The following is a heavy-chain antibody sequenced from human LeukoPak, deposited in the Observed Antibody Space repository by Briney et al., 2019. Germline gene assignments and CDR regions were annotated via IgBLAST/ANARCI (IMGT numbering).Heavy chain of an antibody. V-gene: IGHV1-2*02. D-gene: IGHD6-19*01. CDR3: AKTTIGYSSGRYPGWPVDY. Sequence: GASVKVSCKASGYTFTGYYMHWVRQAPGQGLEWMGWINPNSGGTNYAQKFQGRVTMTRDTSISTAYMELSRLRSDDTAVYYCAKTTIGYSSGRYPGWPVDYWGQGTLVTVSS. CDR1: GYTFTGYY. CDR2: INPNSGGT. J-gene: IGHJ4*02.